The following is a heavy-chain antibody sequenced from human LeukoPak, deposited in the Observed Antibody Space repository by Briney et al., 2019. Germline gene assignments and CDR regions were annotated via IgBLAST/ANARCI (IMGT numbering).Heavy chain of an antibody. CDR1: GFTFSSYE. Sequence: GGSLRLSCVASGFTFSSYEMNWVRQAPGKGLEWVSNISSSGSTIYYADSVKGRFTISRDNAKNSLYLQMNSLRAEDTAVYYCARARLYYYDSSGYYLDYWGQGTLVTVSS. J-gene: IGHJ4*02. CDR2: ISSSGSTI. CDR3: ARARLYYYDSSGYYLDY. V-gene: IGHV3-48*03. D-gene: IGHD3-22*01.